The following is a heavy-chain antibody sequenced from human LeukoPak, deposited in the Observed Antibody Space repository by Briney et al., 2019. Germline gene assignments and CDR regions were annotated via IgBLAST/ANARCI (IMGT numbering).Heavy chain of an antibody. D-gene: IGHD6-13*01. Sequence: GGSLRLSCAASGFTFITYSMNWVRQAPGKGLEWVSSISSSSSYIYYADSVKGRFTISRDNAKNSLYLQMSTLRAEDTAVYYCARQSSWYNDAFDIWGQGTMVTVSS. CDR3: ARQSSWYNDAFDI. CDR2: ISSSSSYI. V-gene: IGHV3-21*01. CDR1: GFTFITYS. J-gene: IGHJ3*02.